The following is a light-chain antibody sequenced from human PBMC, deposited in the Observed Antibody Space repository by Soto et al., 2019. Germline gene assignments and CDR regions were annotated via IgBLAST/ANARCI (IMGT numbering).Light chain of an antibody. V-gene: IGLV1-44*01. CDR1: NSNIGSNT. Sequence: VLTQPPSASGTPGQRVTISCSGSNSNIGSNTVNWYQQLPGTAPKLLIYYDNLRPSGVPDRISGSKSGTSASLAISGLQSDDEADYYCAAWDDSLNGRVFGTGTKVPS. CDR2: YDN. J-gene: IGLJ1*01. CDR3: AAWDDSLNGRV.